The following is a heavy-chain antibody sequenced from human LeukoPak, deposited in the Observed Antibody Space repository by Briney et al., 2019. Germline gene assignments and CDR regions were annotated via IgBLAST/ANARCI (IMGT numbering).Heavy chain of an antibody. D-gene: IGHD3-9*01. CDR1: GFTFSSYS. V-gene: IGHV3-21*01. CDR3: ARVRGDTGPFDY. CDR2: ISSSSSYI. J-gene: IGHJ4*02. Sequence: GGSLRLSCAASGFTFSSYSMNWVRQAPGKGLEWVSSISSSSSYIYYADSVKGRFTISRDNAKNSLYLQMNSLRAEDTAVYYRARVRGDTGPFDYWGQGTLVTVSS.